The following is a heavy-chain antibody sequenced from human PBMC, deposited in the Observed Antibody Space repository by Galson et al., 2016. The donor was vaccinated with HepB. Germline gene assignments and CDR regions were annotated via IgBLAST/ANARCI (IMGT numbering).Heavy chain of an antibody. V-gene: IGHV4-4*07. J-gene: IGHJ4*02. Sequence: SETLSLTCAVSGASVSYYYWSWIRQPAGKGLEWVGRFYATGTTNYNPSLRSRVAMSIDTTANLFSLRLVSVTAADTAVYYCARVSPARDLWSREFYDYWGQGTLGTVSS. CDR2: FYATGTT. D-gene: IGHD3-10*01. CDR1: GASVSYYY. CDR3: ARVSPARDLWSREFYDY.